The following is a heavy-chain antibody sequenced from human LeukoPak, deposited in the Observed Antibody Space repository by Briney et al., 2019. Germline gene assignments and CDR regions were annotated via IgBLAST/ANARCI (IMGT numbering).Heavy chain of an antibody. CDR1: GFTLSNYD. CDR2: ISTSSRYI. V-gene: IGHV3-21*01. D-gene: IGHD2-2*01. CDR3: ARADCSSSTCYLRRSWFDP. Sequence: GGSLRLSCAASGFTLSNYDMNWVRQAPGKGLEWVSSISTSSRYIYYKDSVRGRFTTSRDDAKNSLYLEMNSLRAEDTAVYYCARADCSSSTCYLRRSWFDPWGQGTLVTVSS. J-gene: IGHJ5*02.